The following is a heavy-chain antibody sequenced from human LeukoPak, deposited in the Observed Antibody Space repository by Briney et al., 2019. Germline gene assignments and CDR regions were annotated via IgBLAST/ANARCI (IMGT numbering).Heavy chain of an antibody. J-gene: IGHJ3*02. Sequence: GGPLRLSCAASGFTFSSYAMHWVRQAPGKGLEWVAVISYDGSNKYYADSVKGRFTISRDNSKNTLYLQMNSLRAEDTAVYYCARDKVIAAAGSAFDIWGQGTMVTVSS. CDR3: ARDKVIAAAGSAFDI. V-gene: IGHV3-30-3*01. CDR1: GFTFSSYA. D-gene: IGHD6-13*01. CDR2: ISYDGSNK.